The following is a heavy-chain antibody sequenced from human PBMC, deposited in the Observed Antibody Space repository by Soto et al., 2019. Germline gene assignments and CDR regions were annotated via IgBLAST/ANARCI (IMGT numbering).Heavy chain of an antibody. CDR2: IWYDGSNK. CDR1: GFTFSSYG. CDR3: ARDLGEGWLDP. J-gene: IGHJ5*02. D-gene: IGHD3-16*01. Sequence: QVQLVESGGGVVQTGRSRRLSCAASGFTFSSYGMHWVRQAPGKGLEWVAVIWYDGSNKYYADSVKGRFTISRDNTKNTLYLQMNSLRAEDTAVYYCARDLGEGWLDPWGQGTLVTASS. V-gene: IGHV3-33*01.